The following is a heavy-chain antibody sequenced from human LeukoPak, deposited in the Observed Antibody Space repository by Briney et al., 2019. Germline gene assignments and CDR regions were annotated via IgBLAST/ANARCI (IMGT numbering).Heavy chain of an antibody. Sequence: SETLSLTCTVSGGSISSSSYYWGWIRQPPGKGLEWIGSIYYSGSTYYNPSLKSRVTISVDTSKNQFSLKLSSVTAADTAVYYCARDPSTPTAFDYWGQGALVTVSS. CDR3: ARDPSTPTAFDY. J-gene: IGHJ4*02. CDR1: GGSISSSSYY. D-gene: IGHD6-25*01. CDR2: IYYSGST. V-gene: IGHV4-39*07.